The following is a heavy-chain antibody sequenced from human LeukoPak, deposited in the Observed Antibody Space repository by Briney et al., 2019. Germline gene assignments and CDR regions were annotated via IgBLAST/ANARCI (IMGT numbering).Heavy chain of an antibody. V-gene: IGHV3-30*04. CDR2: ISYDGSNT. CDR1: GFTFSSFA. CDR3: ARDSDFAVAGTTPFDY. Sequence: GGSLRRSCAASGFTFSSFAMHWVRQAPGKGLEWVAVISYDGSNTYYADSVKGRLTISRDNSKNTLYLQMNSLRAKDTAVYYCARDSDFAVAGTTPFDYWGQGTLVTVSS. D-gene: IGHD6-19*01. J-gene: IGHJ4*02.